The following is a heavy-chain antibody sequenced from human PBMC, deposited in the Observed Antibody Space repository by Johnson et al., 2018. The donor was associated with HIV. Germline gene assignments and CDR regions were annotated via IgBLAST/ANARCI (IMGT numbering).Heavy chain of an antibody. CDR3: ARDGGMTTVTRGAFDI. Sequence: QVQLVESGGGVVQPGRSLRLSCAASGFTFSSYGMHWVRQAPGKGLEWVAVIWYDGTNRYYGDSVKGRFTISRDNSKNTVYLQMNSLRAGDTAVYYCARDGGMTTVTRGAFDIWGQGTMVTVSS. V-gene: IGHV3-33*01. CDR2: IWYDGTNR. D-gene: IGHD4-17*01. J-gene: IGHJ3*02. CDR1: GFTFSSYG.